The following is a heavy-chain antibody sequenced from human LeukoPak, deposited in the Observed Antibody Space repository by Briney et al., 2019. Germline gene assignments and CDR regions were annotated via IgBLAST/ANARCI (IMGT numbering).Heavy chain of an antibody. V-gene: IGHV3-30*19. CDR3: ARDYYYDSSGYYSPRTPFFDY. D-gene: IGHD3-22*01. Sequence: PGRSLRLSCATSGFTFTSYGMHWVRQAPGKGLEWVAVIWYDGSNKYYADSVKGRFTISRDNSKNTLYLQMNSLRAEDTAVYYCARDYYYDSSGYYSPRTPFFDYWGQGTLVTVSS. CDR1: GFTFTSYG. CDR2: IWYDGSNK. J-gene: IGHJ4*02.